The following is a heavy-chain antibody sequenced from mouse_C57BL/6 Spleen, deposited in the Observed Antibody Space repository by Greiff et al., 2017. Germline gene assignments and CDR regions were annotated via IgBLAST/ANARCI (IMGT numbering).Heavy chain of an antibody. CDR3: ARGLYGSSYYFDY. CDR1: GYTFTSYW. D-gene: IGHD1-1*01. V-gene: IGHV1-55*01. J-gene: IGHJ2*01. Sequence: QVQLQQSGAELVKPGASVKMSCKASGYTFTSYWITWVKQRPGQGLEWIGDIYPGSGSTNYNEKFKSKATLTVDTSSSTAYMQLSSLTSEDSAVYYCARGLYGSSYYFDYWSQGTTLTVSS. CDR2: IYPGSGST.